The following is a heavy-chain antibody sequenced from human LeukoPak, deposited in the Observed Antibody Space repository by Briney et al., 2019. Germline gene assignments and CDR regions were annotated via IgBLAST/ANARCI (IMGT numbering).Heavy chain of an antibody. CDR1: GFSFTNYD. Sequence: GGSLRLSCVASGFSFTNYDIHWVRQAPGKGLEWVAVVSYDGGSKHYQDSVNGRFTISRDNSKNTLYLQMNSLRAEDTAVYYCAKDFFPKTSVYYFDSWGQGTLVTVSS. V-gene: IGHV3-30*18. D-gene: IGHD3-16*01. CDR2: VSYDGGSK. J-gene: IGHJ4*02. CDR3: AKDFFPKTSVYYFDS.